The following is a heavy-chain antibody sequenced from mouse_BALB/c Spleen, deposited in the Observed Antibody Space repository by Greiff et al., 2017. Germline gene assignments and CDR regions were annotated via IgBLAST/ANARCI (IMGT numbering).Heavy chain of an antibody. Sequence: EVKLQESGGGLVKPGGSLKLSCAASGFTFSDYYMYWVRQTPEKRLEWVATISDGGSYTYYPDSVKGRFTISRDNAKNNLYLQMSSLKSEDTAMYYCARSLLRPYYAMDYWGQGTSVTVSS. CDR3: ARSLLRPYYAMDY. CDR2: ISDGGSYT. V-gene: IGHV5-4*02. CDR1: GFTFSDYY. D-gene: IGHD1-2*01. J-gene: IGHJ4*01.